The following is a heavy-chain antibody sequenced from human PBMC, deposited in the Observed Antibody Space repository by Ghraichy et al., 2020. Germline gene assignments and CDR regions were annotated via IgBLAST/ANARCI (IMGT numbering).Heavy chain of an antibody. D-gene: IGHD3-10*01. CDR1: GGSFNYHY. CDR2: IYYSGTT. CDR3: ARGDARSYYGYYYGMDV. V-gene: IGHV4-59*11. J-gene: IGHJ6*02. Sequence: LRLSCTVSGGSFNYHYWSWIRQPPGKGLEWIGYIYYSGTTKYNPSLKSRVTISADMSKNQFSLKLTSVTAADTAVYFCARGDARSYYGYYYGMDVWGQGTTVTVSS.